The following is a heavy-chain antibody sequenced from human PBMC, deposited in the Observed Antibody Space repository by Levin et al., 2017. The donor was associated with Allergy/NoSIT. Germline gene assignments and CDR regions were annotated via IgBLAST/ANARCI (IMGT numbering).Heavy chain of an antibody. J-gene: IGHJ4*02. CDR1: GGSFSGYY. CDR2: INHSGST. V-gene: IGHV4-34*01. D-gene: IGHD3-10*01. CDR3: ASFYGSGSYFYDY. Sequence: SETLSLTCAVYGGSFSGYYWSWIRQPPGKGLEWIGEINHSGSTNYNPSLKSRVTISVDTSKNQFSLKLSSVTAADTAVYYCASFYGSGSYFYDYWGQGTLVTVSS.